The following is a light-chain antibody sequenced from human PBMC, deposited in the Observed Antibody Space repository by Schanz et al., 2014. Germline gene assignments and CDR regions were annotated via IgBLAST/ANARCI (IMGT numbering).Light chain of an antibody. V-gene: IGLV2-8*01. CDR3: ASYAGSGNEV. J-gene: IGLJ2*01. Sequence: QSALTQPPSASGSPGQSVTISCTGTSSDVGGYNYVSWYQQLPGKAPKLMIYEVSKRPSGVPDRYSGSKSGNTASLTVSGLQAEDEADYYCASYAGSGNEVFGGGTQLTVL. CDR2: EVS. CDR1: SSDVGGYNY.